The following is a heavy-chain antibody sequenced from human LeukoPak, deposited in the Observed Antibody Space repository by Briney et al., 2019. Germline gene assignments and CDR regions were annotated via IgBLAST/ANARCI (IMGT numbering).Heavy chain of an antibody. D-gene: IGHD2-15*01. Sequence: ASVKVSCKASGYTFTGYYIHWVRQAPGQGLEWMGSINPNSGDTNYAQKSQGRVTMTRDTSISTTYMELSRLRSDDTAVYYCARDQYCSDGNCYPYFYYWGQGTLVTVSS. CDR1: GYTFTGYY. V-gene: IGHV1-2*02. CDR2: INPNSGDT. J-gene: IGHJ4*02. CDR3: ARDQYCSDGNCYPYFYY.